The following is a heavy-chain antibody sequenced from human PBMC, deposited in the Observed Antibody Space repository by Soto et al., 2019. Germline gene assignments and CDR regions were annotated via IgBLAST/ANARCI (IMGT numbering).Heavy chain of an antibody. CDR2: LSLDGTAE. V-gene: IGHV3-30*03. J-gene: IGHJ4*02. Sequence: QVQLVESGGGVVQPGTSLRLSCNASGFIFRDYLIHWVRQAPGQGLEWLAVLSLDGTAEYYADSTRGRFTISRDIPKSTTYLVINNVRREDTAMYYCARVATRLQSMEVLEYWGQGTLVTVPS. CDR3: ARVATRLQSMEVLEY. D-gene: IGHD2-21*02. CDR1: GFIFRDYL.